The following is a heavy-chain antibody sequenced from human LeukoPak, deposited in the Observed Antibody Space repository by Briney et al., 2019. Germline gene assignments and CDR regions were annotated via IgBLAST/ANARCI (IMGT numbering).Heavy chain of an antibody. CDR3: ARRQQWLLFFDL. D-gene: IGHD6-19*01. J-gene: IGHJ2*01. CDR1: GGSISSSSYY. Sequence: SETLSLTCTVSGGSISSSSYYWGWIHQPPGKGLEWIGSIYYSGSTYYNPSLKSRVTISVDTSKNQFSLKLSSVTAADTAVYYCARRQQWLLFFDLWGRGTLVTVSS. CDR2: IYYSGST. V-gene: IGHV4-39*01.